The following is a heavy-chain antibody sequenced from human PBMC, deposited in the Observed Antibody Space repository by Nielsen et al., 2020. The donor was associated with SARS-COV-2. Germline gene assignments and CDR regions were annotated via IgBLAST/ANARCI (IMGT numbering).Heavy chain of an antibody. J-gene: IGHJ5*02. Sequence: ASVKVSCKASGYTFTSYGISWVRQAPGQGLEWMGWISAYNGNTNYAQKLQGRVTMTTDTSTSTAYMELRSLRSDDTAVYYCARDFTRGRGVIPGWFDPWGQGTLVTVSS. CDR1: GYTFTSYG. CDR2: ISAYNGNT. D-gene: IGHD3-10*01. CDR3: ARDFTRGRGVIPGWFDP. V-gene: IGHV1-18*01.